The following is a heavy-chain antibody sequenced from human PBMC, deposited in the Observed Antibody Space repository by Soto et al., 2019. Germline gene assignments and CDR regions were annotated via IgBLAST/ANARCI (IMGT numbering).Heavy chain of an antibody. J-gene: IGHJ6*02. CDR3: ARAGKYYYGSGSPYYYGMDV. CDR2: ISGYNGNT. CDR1: GYTFTSYG. Sequence: QVQLVQSGAEVKKPGASVKVSCKASGYTFTSYGVSWVRQAPGQGLEWMGWISGYNGNTNYAQKLQGRVTMTTDTSTSTAYMELRSLRSDATAVYYCARAGKYYYGSGSPYYYGMDVWGQGIKVTVSS. D-gene: IGHD3-10*01. V-gene: IGHV1-18*04.